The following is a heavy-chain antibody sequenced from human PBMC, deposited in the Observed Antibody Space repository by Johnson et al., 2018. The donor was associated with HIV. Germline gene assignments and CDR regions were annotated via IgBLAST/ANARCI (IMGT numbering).Heavy chain of an antibody. CDR1: GLTFSSYG. J-gene: IGHJ3*02. CDR2: ISYDGSNK. D-gene: IGHD2-2*02. V-gene: IGHV3-30*03. Sequence: QVLLVESGGGVIQPGRSLRLSCAASGLTFSSYGMHWVRQAPGKGLEWVAVISYDGSNKYYADSVKGRFTISRDNSKNTLYLQMNSLRAEDTAVYYCARDRVPAAIGLAYRGAFDSGGQGTMVTVSS. CDR3: ARDRVPAAIGLAYRGAFDS.